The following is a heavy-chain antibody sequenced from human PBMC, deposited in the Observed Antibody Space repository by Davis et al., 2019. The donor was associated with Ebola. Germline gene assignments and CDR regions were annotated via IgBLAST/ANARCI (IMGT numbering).Heavy chain of an antibody. Sequence: GGSLRLSCAASGFTFSNAWMNWVRQAPGKGLEWVANIKQDGSEKYYVDSVKGRCTISRDNAKNSLYLQMNSLRAEDTAVYYCAREQWLARPVDYWGQGTLVTVSS. CDR1: GFTFSNAW. D-gene: IGHD6-19*01. CDR2: IKQDGSEK. J-gene: IGHJ4*02. V-gene: IGHV3-7*03. CDR3: AREQWLARPVDY.